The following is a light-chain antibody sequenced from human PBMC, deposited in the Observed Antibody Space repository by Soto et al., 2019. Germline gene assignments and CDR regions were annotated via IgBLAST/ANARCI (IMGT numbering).Light chain of an antibody. CDR3: QQYGGGPWT. CDR1: QSFRGL. Sequence: EVVLTQSPVTLSLSPGERATLSCRASQSFRGLLAWYQQKPGQAPRLLIYDAYNRATGIPDRFSGSGSGTDFTLTIRRLEPEDFAVFYCQQYGGGPWTFGQGTKVESK. CDR2: DAY. V-gene: IGKV3-11*01. J-gene: IGKJ1*01.